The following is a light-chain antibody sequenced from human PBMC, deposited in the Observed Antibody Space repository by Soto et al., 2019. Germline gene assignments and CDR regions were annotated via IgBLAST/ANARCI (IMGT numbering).Light chain of an antibody. J-gene: IGLJ3*02. Sequence: QSALTQPASVSGSPGQSITISCTGASSDVGNYNLVSWYQQHPGKAPKVMIYEDIKRPSGVSNRFSGSKSGNTASLTISGLQAEDEADYYCCSYAGFKFSGVFGGGTKLTV. CDR3: CSYAGFKFSGV. CDR2: EDI. CDR1: SSDVGNYNL. V-gene: IGLV2-23*01.